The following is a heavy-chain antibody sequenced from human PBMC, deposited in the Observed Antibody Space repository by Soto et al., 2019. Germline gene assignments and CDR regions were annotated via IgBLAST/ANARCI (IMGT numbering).Heavy chain of an antibody. J-gene: IGHJ5*02. V-gene: IGHV1-69*02. Sequence: ASVKVSCKASGGTFSSYTISWVRQAPGQGLEWIGRIIPILGIANYAQKFQGRVTITADKSTSTAYMELSSLRSEDTAVYYCARGIAAGSSFDPWGQGTLVTVSS. D-gene: IGHD6-13*01. CDR3: ARGIAAGSSFDP. CDR2: IIPILGIA. CDR1: GGTFSSYT.